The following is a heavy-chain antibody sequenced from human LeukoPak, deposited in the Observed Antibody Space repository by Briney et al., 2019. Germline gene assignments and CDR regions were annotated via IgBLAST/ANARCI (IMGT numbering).Heavy chain of an antibody. D-gene: IGHD3-9*01. Sequence: GASVKVSCKASGYTFTSYGISWVRQAPGQGLEWMGWISAYNGNTNYAQKLQGRVTMTTDTSTSTAYMELRSLRSDDTAVYYCARERDYDILTGYYGYYYGMDVWGKGTTVTVS. V-gene: IGHV1-18*04. CDR2: ISAYNGNT. CDR1: GYTFTSYG. J-gene: IGHJ6*04. CDR3: ARERDYDILTGYYGYYYGMDV.